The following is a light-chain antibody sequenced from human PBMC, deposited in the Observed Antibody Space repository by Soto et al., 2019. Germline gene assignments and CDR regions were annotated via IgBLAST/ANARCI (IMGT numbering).Light chain of an antibody. Sequence: QSVLTQPASVSGSPGRSITISCSGTRSDIGSYNYVAWYQQFPGKTPKILIYGVSNRPSGVSSRFSGSKSGNTASLTISGLQAEDEADYYCISYTGSSTSYVFGSGTKSPS. V-gene: IGLV2-14*01. CDR2: GVS. CDR3: ISYTGSSTSYV. J-gene: IGLJ1*01. CDR1: RSDIGSYNY.